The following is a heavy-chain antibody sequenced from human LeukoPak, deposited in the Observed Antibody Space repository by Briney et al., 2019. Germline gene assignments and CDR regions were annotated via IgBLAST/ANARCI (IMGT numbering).Heavy chain of an antibody. D-gene: IGHD4-23*01. CDR3: ARDRNDYGGNPVPHYFDY. J-gene: IGHJ4*02. CDR2: IYHSGST. V-gene: IGHV4-30-2*01. CDR1: GGSISSGGYY. Sequence: SETLSLTCTVSGGSISSGGYYWSWIRQPPGKGLEWIGYIYHSGSTYYNPSLKSRVTLSVDRSKNQFSLKLSSVTAADTAVYYCARDRNDYGGNPVPHYFDYWGQGTLVTVSS.